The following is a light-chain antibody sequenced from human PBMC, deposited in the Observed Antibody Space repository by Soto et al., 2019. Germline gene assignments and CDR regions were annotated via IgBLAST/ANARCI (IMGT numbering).Light chain of an antibody. V-gene: IGKV3-20*01. Sequence: IVLTQSPDTLSLSPGERATVSCRASQSVSRSNLAWYQHRPGQASRLLIYGTSNRATGIPYRFTGSVSGADLTLNISRLEPEDFAVYYCEQYGSSPPSITFGQGTCLGI. CDR3: EQYGSSPPSIT. CDR1: QSVSRSN. J-gene: IGKJ5*01. CDR2: GTS.